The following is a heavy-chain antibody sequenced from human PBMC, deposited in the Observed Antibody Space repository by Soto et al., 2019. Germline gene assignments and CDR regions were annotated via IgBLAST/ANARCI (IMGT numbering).Heavy chain of an antibody. J-gene: IGHJ4*02. CDR1: GFPFSSDA. V-gene: IGHV3-23*01. CDR2: ISGSGGTT. D-gene: IGHD6-19*01. Sequence: EVQVLESGGGLVQPGGSLRLSCAASGFPFSSDAMSWVRQAPGKGLELVSGISGSGGTTYYAESVKSLFTISRDHSTNRLYLQMYSLRAEATAVYYCAKRTSDGSGWRHSFAYWGKGTLVTVSS. CDR3: AKRTSDGSGWRHSFAY.